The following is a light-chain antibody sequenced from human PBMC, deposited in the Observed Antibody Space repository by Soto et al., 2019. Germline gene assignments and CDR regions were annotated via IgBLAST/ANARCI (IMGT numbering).Light chain of an antibody. V-gene: IGKV3-20*01. CDR3: QQYGVSPT. CDR2: GAS. CDR1: QTISNTF. J-gene: IGKJ4*01. Sequence: EIVLTQSPGTLSLSPGERATLSCRASQTISNTFLAWYQQRPGQAPRLLIYGASGRAAGIPDRFSGSGSVTDFTLSISRLEPEDVAVYYCQQYGVSPTFGGGTKVEIK.